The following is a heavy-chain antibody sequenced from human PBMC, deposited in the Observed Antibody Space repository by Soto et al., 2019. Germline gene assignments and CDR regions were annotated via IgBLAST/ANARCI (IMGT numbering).Heavy chain of an antibody. CDR3: ARDKRDLRFLEWSYYFDC. CDR1: GFTFSSSS. J-gene: IGHJ4*02. V-gene: IGHV3-30-3*01. D-gene: IGHD3-3*01. Sequence: GGSLRLSCAASGFTFSSSSMHWVRQAPGKGLEWVAVISYDGSNKYYADSVKGRFTISRDNSKNTLYLQMNSLRPEDTSVYYCARDKRDLRFLEWSYYFDCWGQGTLVTVSS. CDR2: ISYDGSNK.